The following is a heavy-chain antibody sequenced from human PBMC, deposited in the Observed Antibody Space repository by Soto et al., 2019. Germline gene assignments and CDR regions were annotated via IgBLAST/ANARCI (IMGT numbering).Heavy chain of an antibody. J-gene: IGHJ4*02. Sequence: GGSLRLSCEASGFTFSNAWMSWVRQAPGKGLEWVGRIKSKTDGGTTDYAAPVKGRFTISRDDSKNTLYLQMNSLKTEDTAVYYCTTDLSTVTTPFDYWGQGTLVTVSS. CDR3: TTDLSTVTTPFDY. D-gene: IGHD4-17*01. V-gene: IGHV3-15*01. CDR2: IKSKTDGGTT. CDR1: GFTFSNAW.